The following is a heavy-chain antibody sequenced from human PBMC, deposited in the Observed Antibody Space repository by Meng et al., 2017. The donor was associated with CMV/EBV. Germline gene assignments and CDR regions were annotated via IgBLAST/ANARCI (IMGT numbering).Heavy chain of an antibody. D-gene: IGHD1-7*01. Sequence: GGSLRLSCAASGFTFDDYAMHWVRQAPGKGLEWVSGISWNSGSIGYADSVKGRFTISRDNAKNSLYLQMNNLRAEDTAVYYCARDLELRPWFDPWGQGTLVTVSS. CDR2: ISWNSGSI. V-gene: IGHV3-9*01. J-gene: IGHJ5*02. CDR1: GFTFDDYA. CDR3: ARDLELRPWFDP.